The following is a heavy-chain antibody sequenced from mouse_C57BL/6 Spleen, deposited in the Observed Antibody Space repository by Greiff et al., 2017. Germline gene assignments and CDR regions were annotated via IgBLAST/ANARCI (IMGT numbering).Heavy chain of an antibody. D-gene: IGHD2-10*01. CDR2: IDPEDGET. J-gene: IGHJ4*01. CDR1: GFNIKDYY. CDR3: ALLLSDAMDY. V-gene: IGHV14-2*01. Sequence: VQLQQSGAELVKPGASVKLSCTASGFNIKDYYMHWVKQRTEQGLEWIGRIDPEDGETKSAPKFPGKATITAETSSNTAYLQLSSLTSEDTAVYYCALLLSDAMDYWGQGTSVTVSS.